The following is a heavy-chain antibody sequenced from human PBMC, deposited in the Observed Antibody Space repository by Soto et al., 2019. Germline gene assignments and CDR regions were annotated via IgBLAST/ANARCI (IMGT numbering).Heavy chain of an antibody. V-gene: IGHV1-18*01. CDR1: GYTFTIYG. Sequence: ASVNVYCKASGYTFTIYGISLVRQAPGQGLEWMGWISAYNGNTNYAQKLQGRVTMTTDTSTSTAYMELRSLRSDDTAVYYCARNSEVAAAGTGWFDPWGQGTLVTVSS. CDR3: ARNSEVAAAGTGWFDP. J-gene: IGHJ5*02. CDR2: ISAYNGNT. D-gene: IGHD6-13*01.